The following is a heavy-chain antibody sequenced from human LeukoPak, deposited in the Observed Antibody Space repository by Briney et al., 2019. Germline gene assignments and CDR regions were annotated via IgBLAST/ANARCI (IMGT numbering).Heavy chain of an antibody. J-gene: IGHJ4*02. D-gene: IGHD3-10*01. CDR2: IKEDGSVK. Sequence: PGGSLRLSCAASGFTFSSYWMTWVRQAPGKGLEWVVSIKEDGSVKSYVDSVKGRFTISRDNAKNSLYLQMNSLRAEDTAVYYCASRRIYGSGSYYNLIDYWGQGTLVTVSS. CDR3: ASRRIYGSGSYYNLIDY. V-gene: IGHV3-7*01. CDR1: GFTFSSYW.